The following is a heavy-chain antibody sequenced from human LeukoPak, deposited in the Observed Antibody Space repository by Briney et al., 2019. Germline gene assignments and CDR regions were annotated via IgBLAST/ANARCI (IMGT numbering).Heavy chain of an antibody. CDR2: IYHSGST. Sequence: SETLSLTCTVSGGSISSYYWSWIRQPPGKGLEWIGSIYHSGSTYYNPSLKSRVTISVDTSKNQFSLKLSSVTAADTAVYYCARVDYGDYLPYYYYMDVWGKGTTVTVSS. V-gene: IGHV4-59*08. CDR1: GGSISSYY. D-gene: IGHD4-17*01. J-gene: IGHJ6*03. CDR3: ARVDYGDYLPYYYYMDV.